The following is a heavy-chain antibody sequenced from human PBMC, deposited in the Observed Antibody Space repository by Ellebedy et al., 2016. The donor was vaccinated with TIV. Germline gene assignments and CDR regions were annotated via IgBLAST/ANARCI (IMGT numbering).Heavy chain of an antibody. V-gene: IGHV3-23*01. J-gene: IGHJ4*02. CDR1: GFTFSSYA. Sequence: GESLKISCAASGFTFSSYAMSWVRQAPGKGLEWVSGFGVSGDTTYYADSVKGRFTISSDNSQSKLYLQMNSLRAEETAIYYCARGRSGTYIHHAFDSWGQGTLVTVSS. CDR3: ARGRSGTYIHHAFDS. D-gene: IGHD1-14*01. CDR2: FGVSGDTT.